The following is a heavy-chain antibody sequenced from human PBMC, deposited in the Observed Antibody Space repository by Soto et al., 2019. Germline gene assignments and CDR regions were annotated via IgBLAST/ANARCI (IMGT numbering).Heavy chain of an antibody. V-gene: IGHV3-74*01. J-gene: IGHJ5*02. CDR2: INTDGSAT. Sequence: EVQLVESGGGLVQPGGSLRLSCAAAGFTFSNYWMHWVRRVPGKGLVWVSRINTDGSATNYADSVKCRFTVSRDNARNMQYLQMNSLRAEDTAVYDCARDGGGSWGQGTLVTVSS. D-gene: IGHD2-15*01. CDR3: ARDGGGS. CDR1: GFTFSNYW.